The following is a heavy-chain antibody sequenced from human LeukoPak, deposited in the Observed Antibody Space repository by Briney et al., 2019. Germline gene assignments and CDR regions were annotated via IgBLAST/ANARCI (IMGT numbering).Heavy chain of an antibody. CDR1: GFTVSSNY. J-gene: IGHJ4*02. Sequence: GGSLRLSCAASGFTVSSNYMSWVRQAPGKGLEWVSVIYSGGSTYYADSVKGRFTISRDNSKNTLYLQMNSLRAEDTAVYYCARDYYGSSGYGFSYFDYWGQGTLVTVSS. CDR3: ARDYYGSSGYGFSYFDY. V-gene: IGHV3-53*01. D-gene: IGHD3-22*01. CDR2: IYSGGST.